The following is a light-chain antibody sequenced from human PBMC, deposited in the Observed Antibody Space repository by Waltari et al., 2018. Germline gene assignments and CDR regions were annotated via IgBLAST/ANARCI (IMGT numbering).Light chain of an antibody. CDR1: SSNIGRYS. J-gene: IGLJ3*02. V-gene: IGLV1-44*01. Sequence: QSVLTQAPSASGTPGQRVTISCSGSSSNIGRYSANWYQQLPGAAPRLLIYNNEQRPSGGPDRFSGYGSGASASLASSGLQSEDEADYYCAGWDERLEGWVFGGGTRLTVL. CDR3: AGWDERLEGWV. CDR2: NNE.